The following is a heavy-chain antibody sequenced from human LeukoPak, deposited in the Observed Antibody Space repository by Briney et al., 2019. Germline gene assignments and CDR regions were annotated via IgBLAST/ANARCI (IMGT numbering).Heavy chain of an antibody. CDR3: AREIVSYGAFDI. Sequence: PSETLSLTCTVSGGSISSSSYYWGWIRQPPGKGLEWIGSIYYSGSTYYNPSLKSRVTISVDTSKNQFSLKLSSVTAADTAVYYCAREIVSYGAFDIWGQGTMVTVSS. D-gene: IGHD5/OR15-5a*01. CDR1: GGSISSSSYY. CDR2: IYYSGST. V-gene: IGHV4-39*07. J-gene: IGHJ3*02.